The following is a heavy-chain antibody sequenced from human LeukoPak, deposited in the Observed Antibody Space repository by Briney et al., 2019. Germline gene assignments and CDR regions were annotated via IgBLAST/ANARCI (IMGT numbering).Heavy chain of an antibody. V-gene: IGHV3-48*01. CDR3: ARDRTYDFWSGNPDAFDI. CDR2: FSSSSSTI. CDR1: GFTFSSYS. J-gene: IGHJ3*02. Sequence: GGSLRLSCAASGFTFSSYSMNWVRQAPGKGLEWVSYFSSSSSTIYYADSVKGRFTISRDNAKNSLYLQMNSLRAEDTAVYYCARDRTYDFWSGNPDAFDIWGQGTMVTVSS. D-gene: IGHD3-3*01.